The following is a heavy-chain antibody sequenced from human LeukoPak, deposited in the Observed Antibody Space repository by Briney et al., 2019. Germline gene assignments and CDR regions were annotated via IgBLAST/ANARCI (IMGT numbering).Heavy chain of an antibody. Sequence: ASVKVSCKASGHTFTNDEIHWVRQATGQGLEWVGWMNPSSGNTGYAQKFQGRLTMTRNTSISTAYMDLSSLRSGDTTVYYCARRDCTTGACRFDDWGQGTRVSVSP. J-gene: IGHJ4*02. V-gene: IGHV1-8*01. CDR1: GHTFTNDE. CDR3: ARRDCTTGACRFDD. CDR2: MNPSSGNT. D-gene: IGHD2-8*01.